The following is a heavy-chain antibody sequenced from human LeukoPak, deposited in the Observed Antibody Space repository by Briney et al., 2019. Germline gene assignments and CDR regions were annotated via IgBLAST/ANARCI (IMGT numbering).Heavy chain of an antibody. V-gene: IGHV1-24*01. D-gene: IGHD2-8*01. CDR3: ATLSVLGYCTNGVCSPPWDY. J-gene: IGHJ4*02. CDR1: GYTLTELS. CDR2: FDPEDGET. Sequence: GASVKVSCKVSGYTLTELSMHWVRQVPGKGLEWMGGFDPEDGETIYAQKFQGRVTMTEDTSTDTAYMELSSLRSEDTAVYYCATLSVLGYCTNGVCSPPWDYWGQGTLVTVSS.